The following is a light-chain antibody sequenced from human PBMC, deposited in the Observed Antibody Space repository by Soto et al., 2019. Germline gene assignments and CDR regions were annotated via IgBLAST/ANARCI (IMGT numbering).Light chain of an antibody. V-gene: IGKV3-15*01. CDR1: QSVSSH. CDR3: QQYKTWRT. Sequence: EIVMTQSPGTLSVSPGARVTLSCRASQSVSSHLAWYQQKPGQAPRLLIYGASTRASGIPARFSGSGSGTEFTLTISSLQSEDFALYYCQQYKTWRTFGQGTKVEIK. CDR2: GAS. J-gene: IGKJ1*01.